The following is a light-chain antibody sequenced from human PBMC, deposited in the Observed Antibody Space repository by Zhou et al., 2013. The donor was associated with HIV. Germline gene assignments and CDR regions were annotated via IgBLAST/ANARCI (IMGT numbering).Light chain of an antibody. CDR3: QRYNSAPLIT. CDR2: SAS. CDR1: QGIYNS. J-gene: IGKJ5*01. V-gene: IGKV1-27*01. Sequence: DIRMTQSPSSLSASVGDRVTITCRASQGIYNSLAWYQQKPGKAPDLLIYSASTLQSGVPSRFSGSGYGTDFTLTISNLQPEDVAIYYCQRYNSAPLITFGPGTRLDIK.